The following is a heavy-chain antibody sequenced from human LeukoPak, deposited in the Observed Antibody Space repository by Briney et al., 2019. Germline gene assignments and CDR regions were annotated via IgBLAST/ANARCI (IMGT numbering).Heavy chain of an antibody. CDR1: GFTFSSYW. CDR2: IKQDGSEK. Sequence: PGGSLRLSCAASGFTFSSYWMSWVRQAPGKGLEWVANIKQDGSEKYYVDSVKGRFTISRDNAKNSLYLQMNSLRAEDTAVYYCARVPYSSWYIDYFDYWGQGTLVTVSS. J-gene: IGHJ4*02. D-gene: IGHD6-13*01. V-gene: IGHV3-7*01. CDR3: ARVPYSSWYIDYFDY.